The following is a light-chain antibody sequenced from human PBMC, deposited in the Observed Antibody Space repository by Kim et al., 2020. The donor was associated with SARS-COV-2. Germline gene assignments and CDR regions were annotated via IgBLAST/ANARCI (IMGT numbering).Light chain of an antibody. Sequence: SYVLTQPPSVSVAPGKTARITCGGNDIDSKSVHWYQQKPGQAPVLVIDYDTDRPSGIPERFSGFSSENTATLTISRVEAGDEADYYCQVWDSLTDHWVFGGGTQLTVL. CDR1: DIDSKS. CDR2: YDT. V-gene: IGLV3-21*04. J-gene: IGLJ3*02. CDR3: QVWDSLTDHWV.